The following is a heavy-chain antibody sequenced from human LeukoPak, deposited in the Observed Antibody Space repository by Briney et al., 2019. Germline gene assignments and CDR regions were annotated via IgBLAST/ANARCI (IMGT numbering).Heavy chain of an antibody. Sequence: GGSLRLSCAASGFTFSSYSMNWVRQVPGKGLEWVSSTSSSSSYIYYADSVKGRFTISRDNAKNSLYLQMNSLRAEDTAVYYCARSYGSGSPPDAFDIWGQGTMVTVSS. CDR3: ARSYGSGSPPDAFDI. J-gene: IGHJ3*02. V-gene: IGHV3-21*01. CDR1: GFTFSSYS. CDR2: TSSSSSYI. D-gene: IGHD3-10*01.